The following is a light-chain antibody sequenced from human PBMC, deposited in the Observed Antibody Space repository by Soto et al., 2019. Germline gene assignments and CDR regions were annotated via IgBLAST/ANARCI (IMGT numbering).Light chain of an antibody. CDR1: SGSVSTSNY. Sequence: QTVVTQEPSFSVSPGGTVTLTCGLNSGSVSTSNYPSWYQQTPGQAPRTLIFNTNIRTSGVPDRFSGSILGNKAALTITGAQADDESDYSCFLSLGNDLWVFGGGTKRPS. J-gene: IGLJ3*02. CDR3: FLSLGNDLWV. CDR2: NTN. V-gene: IGLV8-61*01.